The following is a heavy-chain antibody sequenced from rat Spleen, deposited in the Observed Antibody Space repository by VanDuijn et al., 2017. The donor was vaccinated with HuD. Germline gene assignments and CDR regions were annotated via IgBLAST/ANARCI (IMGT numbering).Heavy chain of an antibody. CDR3: ARRHYGYTDYFDY. CDR1: GFTFSDYY. V-gene: IGHV5-22*01. D-gene: IGHD1-9*01. CDR2: ISSEGI. Sequence: EVQLVESGGGLVQPGRSMKLSCAASGFTFSDYYMAWVRQAPKKGLEWVASISSEGIYYRDSVKGRFTISRDNAKSTLSLQMDSLRSEDTATYYCARRHYGYTDYFDYWGQGVMVTVSS. J-gene: IGHJ2*01.